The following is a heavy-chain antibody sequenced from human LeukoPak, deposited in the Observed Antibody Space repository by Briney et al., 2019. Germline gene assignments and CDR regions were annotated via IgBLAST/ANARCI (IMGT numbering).Heavy chain of an antibody. Sequence: ASVKVSCKASVYTFTSYGISWVRQAPGQGLQWMGWISAYNGNTNYAQKLQGRVTMTTDTSTSTAYMELRRLRSDHTAVYYCAGVGTVDIVAVPHDYWGQGALVTVSS. CDR1: VYTFTSYG. CDR3: AGVGTVDIVAVPHDY. CDR2: ISAYNGNT. V-gene: IGHV1-18*01. D-gene: IGHD5-12*01. J-gene: IGHJ4*02.